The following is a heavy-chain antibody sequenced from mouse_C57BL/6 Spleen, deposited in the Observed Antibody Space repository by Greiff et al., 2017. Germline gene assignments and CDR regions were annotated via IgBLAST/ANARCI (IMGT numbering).Heavy chain of an antibody. D-gene: IGHD1-1*01. J-gene: IGHJ4*01. Sequence: VQLQQPGAELVRPGSSVKLSCKASGYTFTSYWMDWVKQRPGQGLAWIGNIYPSDSETHYNQKFKDKATLTVDKSSSTAYMQLSSLTSEDSAVYYCARSIITTGVARDAMDYWGQGTSVTVSS. CDR3: ARSIITTGVARDAMDY. CDR1: GYTFTSYW. CDR2: IYPSDSET. V-gene: IGHV1-61*01.